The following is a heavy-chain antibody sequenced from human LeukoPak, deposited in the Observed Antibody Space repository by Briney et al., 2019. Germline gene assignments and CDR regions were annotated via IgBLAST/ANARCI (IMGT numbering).Heavy chain of an antibody. Sequence: GGALRLSCAASGFTFSSYSMNWVRQAPGKGLEWVSSISSSSSYIYYADPVKGRFTISRDNAKNSLYLQINSLRAEDTAVYYCARMVTNGAFDYWGQGTLVTVSS. V-gene: IGHV3-21*01. CDR1: GFTFSSYS. CDR2: ISSSSSYI. CDR3: ARMVTNGAFDY. D-gene: IGHD2-21*02. J-gene: IGHJ4*02.